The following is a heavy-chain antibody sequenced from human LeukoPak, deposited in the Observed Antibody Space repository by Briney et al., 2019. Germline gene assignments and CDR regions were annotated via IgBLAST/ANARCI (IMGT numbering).Heavy chain of an antibody. CDR3: ARIGDDDAFDI. CDR2: ISSSSSYI. D-gene: IGHD4-17*01. J-gene: IGHJ3*02. CDR1: GFTFSSYS. Sequence: GGSLRLSCAASGFTFSSYSMNWVRQAPGKGLEWVSSISSSSSYIYYADSVKGRFTISRDNAKNSLYLQMSSLRAEDTAVYYCARIGDDDAFDIWGQGTMVTVSS. V-gene: IGHV3-21*01.